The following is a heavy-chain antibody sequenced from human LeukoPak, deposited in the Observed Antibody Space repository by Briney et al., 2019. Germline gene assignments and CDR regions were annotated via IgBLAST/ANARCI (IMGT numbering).Heavy chain of an antibody. Sequence: SETLSLTCTVFGGSISTNYWSWIRQPPGKGLEWIGYIYYSGRTNYNPSLKSRVTISIDTSKNQFSLKLSSVTAADTAVYYCARHATTYFFLDYWGQGTLVTVSS. CDR1: GGSISTNY. CDR2: IYYSGRT. D-gene: IGHD4-17*01. V-gene: IGHV4-59*08. CDR3: ARHATTYFFLDY. J-gene: IGHJ4*02.